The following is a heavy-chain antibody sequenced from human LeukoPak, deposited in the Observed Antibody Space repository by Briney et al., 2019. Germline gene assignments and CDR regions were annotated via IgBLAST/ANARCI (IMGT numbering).Heavy chain of an antibody. CDR2: IYSGGST. D-gene: IGHD3-9*01. CDR3: AREDAGILTGYAGLGY. Sequence: GGPLSSSCAASEFSAGSNYMTWARPAPGRGLEWVSLIYSGGSTYYADSVKGRFTISRDNSKHTLYLQMNSLRAEDTAVYYCAREDAGILTGYAGLGYWGQGTLVTVSS. V-gene: IGHV3-66*01. CDR1: EFSAGSNY. J-gene: IGHJ4*02.